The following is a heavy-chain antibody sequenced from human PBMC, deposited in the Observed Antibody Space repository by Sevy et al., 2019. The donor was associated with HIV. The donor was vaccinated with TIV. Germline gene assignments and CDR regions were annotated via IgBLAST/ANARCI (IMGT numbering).Heavy chain of an antibody. Sequence: GGSLRLSCAASGFIFSSYAMHWVRQAPGKGLEWVAFITCDRSYKYYADSVKGRFTISRDNTKNTLYLQMNSLRAEDTAVYYCARDFCRDGYRWGGFDIWGQGTTVTVSS. V-gene: IGHV3-30*04. CDR2: ITCDRSYK. D-gene: IGHD2-8*02. CDR3: ARDFCRDGYRWGGFDI. CDR1: GFIFSSYA. J-gene: IGHJ6*02.